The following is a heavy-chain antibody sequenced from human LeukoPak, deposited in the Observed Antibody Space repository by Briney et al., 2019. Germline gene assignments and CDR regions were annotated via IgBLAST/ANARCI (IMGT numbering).Heavy chain of an antibody. J-gene: IGHJ6*02. CDR1: GYIFTSYY. D-gene: IGHD2-2*02. V-gene: IGHV1-46*01. CDR2: INPSGGST. Sequence: ASVKVSCKASGYIFTSYYMHWVRQAPGQGLEWMGIINPSGGSTSYAQKFQRRVTMTRDTSTSTVYMELSSPRSEDTAVYYCAKDQTDCSSTSCYNFHYGMDVWGQGTTVTVSS. CDR3: AKDQTDCSSTSCYNFHYGMDV.